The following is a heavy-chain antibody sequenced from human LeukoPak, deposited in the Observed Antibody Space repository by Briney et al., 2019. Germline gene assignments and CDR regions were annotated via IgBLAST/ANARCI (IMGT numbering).Heavy chain of an antibody. D-gene: IGHD3-22*01. CDR3: ARDGGYYYDY. Sequence: PSETLSLTCTVSGGSISSHYWSWIRQPPGKGLEWIGYIYYSGSTNYNPSLKSRVTISVDTSKNQFSLKLSSVTAADTAVYYCARDGGYYYDYWGQGTLVTVSS. CDR1: GGSISSHY. V-gene: IGHV4-59*11. CDR2: IYYSGST. J-gene: IGHJ4*02.